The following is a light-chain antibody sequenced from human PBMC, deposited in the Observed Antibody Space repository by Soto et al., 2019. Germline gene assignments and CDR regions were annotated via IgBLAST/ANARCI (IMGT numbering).Light chain of an antibody. J-gene: IGKJ4*01. CDR1: QGISSY. CDR2: AAS. CDR3: QQINSYPLT. Sequence: DIQLTQSPSFLSASVGDRVTITCRASQGISSYLAWYQQKPGKAPKLLIYAASTLQSGVPSRFSGSGSGTEFTLTISSLQPEDFETYYCQQINSYPLTFGGGTKVESK. V-gene: IGKV1-9*01.